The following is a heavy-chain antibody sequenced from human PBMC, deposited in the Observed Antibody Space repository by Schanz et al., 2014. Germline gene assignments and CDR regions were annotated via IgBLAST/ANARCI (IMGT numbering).Heavy chain of an antibody. J-gene: IGHJ4*02. Sequence: VESGGGLVKPGGSLRLSCAVSGFPFSYYTMNWVRQAPGKGLVWVSRTSNDGSFTTFADSVKGRFTISRDNAKNTLYLQMNSLRAEDTAVYYCVRDTDYHFDYWGQGTLVTVSS. V-gene: IGHV3-74*01. CDR1: GFPFSYYT. CDR3: VRDTDYHFDY. D-gene: IGHD4-17*01. CDR2: TSNDGSFT.